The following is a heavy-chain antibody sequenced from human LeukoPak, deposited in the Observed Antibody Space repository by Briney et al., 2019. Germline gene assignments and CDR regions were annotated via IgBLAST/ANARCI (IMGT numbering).Heavy chain of an antibody. CDR3: AGGRGYTRSPVDY. J-gene: IGHJ4*02. CDR1: GFTFNNYW. Sequence: GGSLRFSCAASGFTFNNYWMHWVRQAPGKGLVWVSRSNSDGSSTSYADSVKGRFTVSRDNAKNTLYLQMNSLRAEDTAVFYCAGGRGYTRSPVDYWGQGTLVTVSS. D-gene: IGHD3-16*02. V-gene: IGHV3-74*01. CDR2: SNSDGSST.